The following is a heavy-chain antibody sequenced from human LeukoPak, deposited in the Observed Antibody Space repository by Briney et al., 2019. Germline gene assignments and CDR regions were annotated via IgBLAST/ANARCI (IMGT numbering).Heavy chain of an antibody. CDR1: GFTFSSYW. D-gene: IGHD6-13*01. J-gene: IGHJ3*02. V-gene: IGHV3-7*01. Sequence: PGGSLRLSCAASGFTFSSYWMNWVRQAPGKGLEWVANIKQDGSEKYYVDSVKGRFTISRDNAKNSLYLQMNSLRAEDTAVYYCARDLYSSRTNDAFVIWGQGTMVTVSS. CDR2: IKQDGSEK. CDR3: ARDLYSSRTNDAFVI.